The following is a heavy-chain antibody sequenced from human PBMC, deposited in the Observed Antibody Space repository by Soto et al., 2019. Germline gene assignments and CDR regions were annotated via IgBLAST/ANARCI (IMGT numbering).Heavy chain of an antibody. CDR3: AREDRAPLGYGMDV. V-gene: IGHV4-31*03. J-gene: IGHJ6*02. Sequence: TSETLSLTCTVSGGSISSGGYYWSWIRQHPGKGLEWIGYIYYSGSTYYNPSLKSRVTISVDTSKNQFSLKLSSVTAADTAVYYCAREDRAPLGYGMDVWGQGTTVTVSS. CDR1: GGSISSGGYY. CDR2: IYYSGST.